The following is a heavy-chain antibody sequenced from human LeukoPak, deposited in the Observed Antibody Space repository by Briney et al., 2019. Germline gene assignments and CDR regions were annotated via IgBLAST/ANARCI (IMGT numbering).Heavy chain of an antibody. Sequence: GGSLRLSCAASGFTFSSYAMSWVRQAPEQGLEWVSAISGSGGSTYYTDSVKGLFTISRDNSKNALYLQMNSLRAEDTAVYYCAKQGFGTMIVVVGDFDYWGQGTLVTVSS. CDR2: ISGSGGST. D-gene: IGHD3-22*01. J-gene: IGHJ4*02. CDR3: AKQGFGTMIVVVGDFDY. V-gene: IGHV3-23*01. CDR1: GFTFSSYA.